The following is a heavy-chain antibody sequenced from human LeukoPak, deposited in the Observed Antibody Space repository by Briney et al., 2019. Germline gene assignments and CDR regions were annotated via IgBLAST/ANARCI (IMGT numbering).Heavy chain of an antibody. CDR3: ARGHYYDSSGYRSNWFDP. V-gene: IGHV1-18*01. D-gene: IGHD3-22*01. J-gene: IGHJ5*02. Sequence: ASVKVSCKASGYTFTSYGISWVRQAPGQGLEWMGWISAYNGNTNYAQKLQGRVTMTTDTSTSTAYMELRSLRSDDTAVYYCARGHYYDSSGYRSNWFDPWGQGTLVTVSS. CDR1: GYTFTSYG. CDR2: ISAYNGNT.